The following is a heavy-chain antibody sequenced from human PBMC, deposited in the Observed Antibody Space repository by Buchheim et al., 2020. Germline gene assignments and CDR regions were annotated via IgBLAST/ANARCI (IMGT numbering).Heavy chain of an antibody. CDR3: AREPEYYYGSGSDYYGMDV. CDR1: GGSFSGYY. J-gene: IGHJ6*02. Sequence: QVQLQQRGAGLLKPSETLSLTCAVYGGSFSGYYWSWIRQPPGKGLEWIGEINHSGSTNYNPSLKSRVTISVDTSKNQFSLKLSSVTAADTAVYYCAREPEYYYGSGSDYYGMDVWGQGTT. D-gene: IGHD3-10*01. V-gene: IGHV4-34*01. CDR2: INHSGST.